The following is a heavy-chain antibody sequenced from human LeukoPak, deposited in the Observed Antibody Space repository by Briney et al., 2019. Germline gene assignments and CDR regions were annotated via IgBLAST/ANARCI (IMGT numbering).Heavy chain of an antibody. CDR3: AKDGGGYYPYYYYYMDV. CDR1: EFTFNSYG. CDR2: IRFDGSNN. J-gene: IGHJ6*03. D-gene: IGHD3-22*01. Sequence: GGTLRLSCAASEFTFNSYGIHWVRQAPGKGLEWVAFIRFDGSNNYYADSVKGRFTISRDNSKNTLYLQMNSLRAEDTAVYYCAKDGGGYYPYYYYYMDVWGKGTTVTISS. V-gene: IGHV3-30*02.